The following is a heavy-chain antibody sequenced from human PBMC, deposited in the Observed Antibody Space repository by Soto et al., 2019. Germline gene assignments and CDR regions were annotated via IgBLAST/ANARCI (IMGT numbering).Heavy chain of an antibody. CDR1: GFTFSSYE. V-gene: IGHV3-23*04. CDR3: AKDVPYYDFWSGWPKYHFDY. Sequence: EVQLVESGGGLVQPGGSLRLSCAASGFTFSSYEMNWVRQAPGKGLEWVSAISGSGGSTYYADSVKGRFTISRDNSKNTLYLQMNSLRAEDTAVYYCAKDVPYYDFWSGWPKYHFDYWGQGTLVTVSS. D-gene: IGHD3-3*01. CDR2: ISGSGGST. J-gene: IGHJ4*02.